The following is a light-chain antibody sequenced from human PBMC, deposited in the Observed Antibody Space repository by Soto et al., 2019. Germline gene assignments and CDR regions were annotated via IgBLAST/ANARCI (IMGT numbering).Light chain of an antibody. CDR3: QQYSSSGT. Sequence: EILLTQSPGTLPLSPGERATLSCRASQSVSNNYLAWYQQKPGQAPSLLIYGASNRATGIPDRLSGSGSGTDFTLTISRLEPEDFAVYYCQQYSSSGTFGQGTKVDIK. V-gene: IGKV3-20*01. CDR2: GAS. CDR1: QSVSNNY. J-gene: IGKJ1*01.